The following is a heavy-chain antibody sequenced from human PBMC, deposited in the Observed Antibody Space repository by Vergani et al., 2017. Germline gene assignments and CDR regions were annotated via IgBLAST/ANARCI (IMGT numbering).Heavy chain of an antibody. V-gene: IGHV3-30*02. D-gene: IGHD3-16*01. CDR2: IQFDGNNQ. CDR3: AKHFRGWGIDY. CDR1: GFTLSNYD. Sequence: QVQLVESGGGVVQPGESLRLSCAASGFTLSNYDMQWIRQGPGKGLEFVAFIQFDGNNQYYADSVKGRFTLSRDFSKNTLYLQMNSLRTDDTATYYCAKHFRGWGIDYWGQGTQVIVSS. J-gene: IGHJ4*02.